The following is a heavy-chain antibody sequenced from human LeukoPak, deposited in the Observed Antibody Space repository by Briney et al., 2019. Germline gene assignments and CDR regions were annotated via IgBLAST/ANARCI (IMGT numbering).Heavy chain of an antibody. CDR3: ARGEYSSSSSCYYYYYMDV. CDR2: IYTSGST. D-gene: IGHD6-6*01. CDR1: GGSISSYY. J-gene: IGHJ6*03. V-gene: IGHV4-4*07. Sequence: SETLSPTCTVSGGSISSYYWSWIRQPAGKGLEWIGRIYTSGSTNYNPSLKSRVTMSVDTSKNQFSLKLSSVTAADTAVYYCARGEYSSSSSCYYYYYMDVWGKGTTVTVSS.